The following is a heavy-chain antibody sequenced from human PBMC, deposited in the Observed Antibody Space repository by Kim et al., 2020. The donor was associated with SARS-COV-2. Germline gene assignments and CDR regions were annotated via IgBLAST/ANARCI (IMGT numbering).Heavy chain of an antibody. J-gene: IGHJ6*02. CDR1: GGSISSYY. Sequence: SETLSLTCTVSGGSISSYYWSWIRQPAGKGLEWIGRIYTSGSTNYNPSLKSRVTMSVDTSKNQFSLKLSSVTAADTAVYYCARDPMDIVVGGSYGMDVWGQGTTVTVSS. CDR3: ARDPMDIVVGGSYGMDV. D-gene: IGHD2-2*03. CDR2: IYTSGST. V-gene: IGHV4-4*07.